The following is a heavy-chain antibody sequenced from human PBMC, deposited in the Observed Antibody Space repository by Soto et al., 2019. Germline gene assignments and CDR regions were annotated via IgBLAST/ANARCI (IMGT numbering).Heavy chain of an antibody. V-gene: IGHV4-39*01. J-gene: IGHJ6*02. D-gene: IGHD2-15*01. CDR2: MFYSGLT. CDR1: GYSVTSSDYY. Sequence: LSLTCSVSGYSVTSSDYYWAWIRQPPGKGLEWIGSMFYSGLTYYNPSLKSRVTLSVDTSKNQFSVRLNSVTAADTAVYYCAPLSVSLSGPYGIHVWGQGTTVTVS. CDR3: APLSVSLSGPYGIHV.